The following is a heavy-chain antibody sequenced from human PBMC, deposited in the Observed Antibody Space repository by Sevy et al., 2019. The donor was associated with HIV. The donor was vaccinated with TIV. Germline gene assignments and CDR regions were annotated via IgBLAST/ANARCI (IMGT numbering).Heavy chain of an antibody. Sequence: SETLSLTCTVSGGSISSSSYYWGWIRQPPGKGLEWIGSIYYSGSTYYNPSLKSRVTISVDTSKNQFSLKLSSVTAADTAVYYCARHIPNYHDSSGYHPHFDYWGQGTLVTVSS. J-gene: IGHJ4*02. CDR2: IYYSGST. CDR1: GGSISSSSYY. V-gene: IGHV4-39*01. CDR3: ARHIPNYHDSSGYHPHFDY. D-gene: IGHD3-22*01.